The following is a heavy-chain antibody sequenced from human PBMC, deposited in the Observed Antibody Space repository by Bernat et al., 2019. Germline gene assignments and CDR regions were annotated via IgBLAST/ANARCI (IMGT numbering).Heavy chain of an antibody. D-gene: IGHD2/OR15-2a*01. Sequence: QVQLVESGGGVVQPGRSLRLSCAASGFTFSSYAMHWVRQAPGKGLEWVAGISYDGSNKYYADSVKGRFTISRANSKKTLYLQMNSMSAENTDVDYFARDGGTGGEEYYFDYWGQGTLVTVSS. V-gene: IGHV3-30-3*01. CDR3: ARDGGTGGEEYYFDY. CDR1: GFTFSSYA. J-gene: IGHJ4*02. CDR2: ISYDGSNK.